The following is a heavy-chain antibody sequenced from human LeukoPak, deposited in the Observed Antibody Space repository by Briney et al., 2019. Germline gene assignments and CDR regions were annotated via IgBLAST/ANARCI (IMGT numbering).Heavy chain of an antibody. D-gene: IGHD4-11*01. J-gene: IGHJ4*02. CDR1: GGSISIYY. CDR2: VYNSGNT. V-gene: IGHV4-59*12. CDR3: ARDRVRGNSNPFFDY. Sequence: SETLSLTCTVSGGSISIYYRSWVRQPPGKGLEWMGYVYNSGNTDYNPSLKSRVTISADTSKNQFSLKLTSVTAADTAVYYCARDRVRGNSNPFFDYWGQGTLVTVSS.